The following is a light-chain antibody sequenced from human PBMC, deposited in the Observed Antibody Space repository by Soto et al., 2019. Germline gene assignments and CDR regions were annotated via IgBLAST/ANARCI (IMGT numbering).Light chain of an antibody. CDR3: CSYIISTSAWV. CDR2: EGS. J-gene: IGLJ3*02. CDR1: SSDVGSYNL. Sequence: QSALTQPASVSGSPGQSITISCTGTSSDVGSYNLVSWYQQHPGKAPKLMIYEGSKRPSGVSNRFSGSKSGNTASLTISGLQAEDEADYYCCSYIISTSAWVFGGGTKVTVL. V-gene: IGLV2-23*01.